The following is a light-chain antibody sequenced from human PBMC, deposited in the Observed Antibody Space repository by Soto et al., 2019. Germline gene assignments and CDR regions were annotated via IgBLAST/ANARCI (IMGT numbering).Light chain of an antibody. CDR3: QQANSFPIT. CDR1: QSISNW. J-gene: IGKJ5*01. CDR2: AAF. Sequence: IQMTPPPCTVSARKGDRFPSACRASQSISNWLAWYQQKPGNAPKLLIYAAFILQSGVPSRFSGSGSGTDFTLTISSLQPEDFATYYCQQANSFPITFGQGTRLEIK. V-gene: IGKV1-12*01.